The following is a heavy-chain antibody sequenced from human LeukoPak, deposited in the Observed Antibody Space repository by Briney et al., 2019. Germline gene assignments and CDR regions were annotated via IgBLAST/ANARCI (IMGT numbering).Heavy chain of an antibody. Sequence: ASVKVSCKASGYTFTGSYMHWVRQAPGQGLEWMGWINPNSGGTNYAQKFQGRVTMIRDTSISTAYMELSRLRSDDTAVYYCARDSVSYYDSSGFDYWGQGTLVTVSS. V-gene: IGHV1-2*02. CDR2: INPNSGGT. CDR1: GYTFTGSY. J-gene: IGHJ4*02. D-gene: IGHD3-22*01. CDR3: ARDSVSYYDSSGFDY.